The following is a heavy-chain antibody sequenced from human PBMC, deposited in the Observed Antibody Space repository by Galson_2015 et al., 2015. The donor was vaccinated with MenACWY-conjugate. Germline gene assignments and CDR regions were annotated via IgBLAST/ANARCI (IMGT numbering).Heavy chain of an antibody. CDR3: ARIGYCSRGVCYTSDYYGMDV. Sequence: SLRLSCAASGFPFSDFWINWIRQAPGKGLEWVSHVSGDSSYTRYAESVKGRFTISRDNAKNALYLRMNSLRPEDTAVYYCARIGYCSRGVCYTSDYYGMDVWGQGTTVTVSS. J-gene: IGHJ6*02. D-gene: IGHD2-2*03. CDR1: GFPFSDFW. V-gene: IGHV3-11*06. CDR2: VSGDSSYT.